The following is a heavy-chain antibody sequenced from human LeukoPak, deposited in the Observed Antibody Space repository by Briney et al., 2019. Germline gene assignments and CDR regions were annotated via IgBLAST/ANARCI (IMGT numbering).Heavy chain of an antibody. CDR2: IYPGDSDT. J-gene: IGHJ4*02. CDR3: ATPPSYYNDSSGYAVGY. V-gene: IGHV5-51*01. Sequence: GESLKISCKGSGYSFTSYWIGWVRQMPGKGLEWMGIIYPGDSDTRYSPSFQGQVTISADKSISTAYLQWSSLKASDTAMYYCATPPSYYNDSSGYAVGYWGQGTLVTVSS. CDR1: GYSFTSYW. D-gene: IGHD3-22*01.